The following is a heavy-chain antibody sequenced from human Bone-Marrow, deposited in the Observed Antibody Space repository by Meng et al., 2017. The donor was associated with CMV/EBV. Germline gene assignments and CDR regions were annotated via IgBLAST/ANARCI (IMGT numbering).Heavy chain of an antibody. Sequence: SETLSLTCTVSGGPINSVGYYWTWIRQHPGKGLEWIGYIYYSGGTNYNPSLQSRVTISVDTSKNQFSLKLSSVTAADTAMYYCARSVGCSSTYCYTYTSSWYPYDCGQGTLVTVSS. V-gene: IGHV4-31*03. CDR1: GGPINSVGYY. CDR2: IYYSGGT. CDR3: ARSVGCSSTYCYTYTSSWYPYD. D-gene: IGHD6-13*01. J-gene: IGHJ4*02.